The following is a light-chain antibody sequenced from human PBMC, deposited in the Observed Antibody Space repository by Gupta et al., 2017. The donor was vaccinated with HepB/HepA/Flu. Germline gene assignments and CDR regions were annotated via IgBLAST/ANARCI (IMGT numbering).Light chain of an antibody. J-gene: IGLJ3*02. CDR1: NNNVGNQG. CDR2: RNK. Sequence: QAGLTQPPSVSTALGQTATLPCTGNNNNVGNQGAAWLQQHQGHPPKLLSYRNKNRPSGISERFSASRSGNTASLTITGLQSEDEADYYCSAWDNSLGAWVFGGGTKLTVL. V-gene: IGLV10-54*04. CDR3: SAWDNSLGAWV.